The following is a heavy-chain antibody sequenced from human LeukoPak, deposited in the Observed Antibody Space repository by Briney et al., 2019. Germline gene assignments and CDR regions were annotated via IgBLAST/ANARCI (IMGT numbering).Heavy chain of an antibody. J-gene: IGHJ4*02. D-gene: IGHD6-6*01. Sequence: PSETLSRTCTVSGGSISSYYWSWIRQPPGKGLEWIGYIYYSGSTNYNPSLKSRVTISVDTSKNQFSLKLSSVTAADTAVYYCASSEYSSSSPDYWGQGTLVTVSS. CDR1: GGSISSYY. CDR2: IYYSGST. V-gene: IGHV4-59*01. CDR3: ASSEYSSSSPDY.